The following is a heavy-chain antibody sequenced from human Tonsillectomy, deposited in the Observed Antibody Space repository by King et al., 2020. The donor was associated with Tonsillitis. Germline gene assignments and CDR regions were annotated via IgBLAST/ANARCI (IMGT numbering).Heavy chain of an antibody. CDR2: IRYDGSNK. Sequence: VQLVESGGGVVQPGGSLRLSCAASGFTFSSYGMHWVRQAPGKGLEWVAFIRYDGSNKYYADSVKGRFTISRDNSKNTLYLQMNSLRAEDTAVYYCAKDVYYYGSGTDSWGQGTLVTVSS. CDR3: AKDVYYYGSGTDS. CDR1: GFTFSSYG. V-gene: IGHV3-30*02. D-gene: IGHD3-10*01. J-gene: IGHJ4*02.